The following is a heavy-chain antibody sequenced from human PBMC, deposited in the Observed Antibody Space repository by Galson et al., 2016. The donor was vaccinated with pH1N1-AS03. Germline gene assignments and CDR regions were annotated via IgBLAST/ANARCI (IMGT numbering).Heavy chain of an antibody. Sequence: SLRLSCAVSGFTVSSKYMSWVRQAPEKGLEWVLSIYSGGSTYYTDSVKGRFTISRDDSKATLFLQMSSLRREDTAVYYCASVTSAWPTVGYFGIWGQGTVVTVSS. D-gene: IGHD4-23*01. CDR2: IYSGGST. CDR1: GFTVSSKY. CDR3: ASVTSAWPTVGYFGI. J-gene: IGHJ3*02. V-gene: IGHV3-66*02.